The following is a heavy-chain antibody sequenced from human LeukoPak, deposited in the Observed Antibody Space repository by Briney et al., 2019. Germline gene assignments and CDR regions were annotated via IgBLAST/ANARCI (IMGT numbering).Heavy chain of an antibody. CDR2: IIPIFGTA. V-gene: IGHV1-69*13. CDR3: ARDPSPPHGSPDDAFDI. J-gene: IGHJ3*02. Sequence: ASVKVSCKASGGTFSSYAISWVRQAPGQGLEWMGGIIPIFGTANYAQKFQGRVTITADESTSTAYMELSSLRSEDTAVYYCARDPSPPHGSPDDAFDIWGQGTMVTVSS. D-gene: IGHD3-10*01. CDR1: GGTFSSYA.